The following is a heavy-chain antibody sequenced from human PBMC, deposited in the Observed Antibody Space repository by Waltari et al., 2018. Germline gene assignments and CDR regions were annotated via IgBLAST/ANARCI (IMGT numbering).Heavy chain of an antibody. Sequence: EVQLVESGGGLVKPGGSLRLSVAAPGFTFGSSRMNRVRQAPGKGLEWVASISSSSSYIYYADSVKGRFTISRDNAKNSLYQQMNSRRAEDTAVYYCARRMTSGSYTSPWGQGTLVTFSS. CDR2: ISSSSSYI. V-gene: IGHV3-21*01. J-gene: IGHJ5*02. CDR3: ARRMTSGSYTSP. D-gene: IGHD1-26*01. CDR1: GFTFGSSR.